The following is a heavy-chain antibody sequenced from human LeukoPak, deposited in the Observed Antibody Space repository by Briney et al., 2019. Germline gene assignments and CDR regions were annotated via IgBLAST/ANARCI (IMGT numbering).Heavy chain of an antibody. CDR3: AKGGYCSSTSCYNAMWY. CDR1: GFTFDDYA. CDR2: ISWNSGSI. Sequence: PGRSLRLSCAASGFTFDDYAMHWVRQAPGKGLEWVSGISWNSGSIGYADSVKGRFTISRDNAKNSLYLQMNSLRAEDTALYYCAKGGYCSSTSCYNAMWYWDQGTLVTVSS. V-gene: IGHV3-9*01. J-gene: IGHJ4*02. D-gene: IGHD2-2*01.